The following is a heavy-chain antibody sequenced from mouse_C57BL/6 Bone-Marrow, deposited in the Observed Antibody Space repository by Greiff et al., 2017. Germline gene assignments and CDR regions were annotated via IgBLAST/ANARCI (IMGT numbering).Heavy chain of an antibody. CDR2: ISSGGDYI. D-gene: IGHD2-3*01. J-gene: IGHJ3*01. Sequence: EVQLVESGAGLVKPGGSLKLSCAASGFTFSSYAMSWVRQTPEKRLEWVAYISSGGDYIYYADTVKGRFTISRDNARNTLYLQMSSLKSEDTAMYYCTRERWLWFAYWGQGTLVTVSA. CDR3: TRERWLWFAY. V-gene: IGHV5-9-1*02. CDR1: GFTFSSYA.